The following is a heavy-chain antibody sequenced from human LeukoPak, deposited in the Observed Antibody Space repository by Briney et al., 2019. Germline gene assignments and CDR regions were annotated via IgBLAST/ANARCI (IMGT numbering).Heavy chain of an antibody. CDR1: GLSVSSNY. D-gene: IGHD1-1*01. J-gene: IGHJ4*02. CDR3: AKGGTTGTTFDY. CDR2: IYTGDTT. Sequence: GGCLRLSCAASGLSVSSNYVTWVRQAPGNGLEWVSVIYTGDTTYYADSVKGRFTISRDNSKNTLYLQMNNLRAEDTAVYYCAKGGTTGTTFDYWGQGTLVTVSS. V-gene: IGHV3-53*01.